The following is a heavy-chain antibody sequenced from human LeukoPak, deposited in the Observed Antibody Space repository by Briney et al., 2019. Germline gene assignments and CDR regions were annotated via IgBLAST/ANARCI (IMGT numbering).Heavy chain of an antibody. D-gene: IGHD3-22*01. Sequence: SETLSLTCAVYGGSFSGYYWSWIRQPPGKGLEWIGEINHSGSTNYNPSLKSRVTISVDTSKNQFSLKLSSVTAADTAVYYCARGVPPRPTYYYDSSGYTNFDYWGQGTLVTVSS. CDR2: INHSGST. J-gene: IGHJ4*02. V-gene: IGHV4-34*01. CDR1: GGSFSGYY. CDR3: ARGVPPRPTYYYDSSGYTNFDY.